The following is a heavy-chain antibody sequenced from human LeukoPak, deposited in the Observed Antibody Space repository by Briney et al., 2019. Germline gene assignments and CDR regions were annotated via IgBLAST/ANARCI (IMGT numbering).Heavy chain of an antibody. CDR1: GFTFSSYS. D-gene: IGHD6-13*01. CDR2: ISSSSKTI. V-gene: IGHV3-48*01. Sequence: PGGSLRLSCAASGFTFSSYSMNWVRQAPGKGLEWVSYISSSSKTIYYADSVKGRFTISRDTSKNTVYLQMNRLGAEDTAFYYCARGYSRSWLGYFDYWGQGTLVTVSS. J-gene: IGHJ4*02. CDR3: ARGYSRSWLGYFDY.